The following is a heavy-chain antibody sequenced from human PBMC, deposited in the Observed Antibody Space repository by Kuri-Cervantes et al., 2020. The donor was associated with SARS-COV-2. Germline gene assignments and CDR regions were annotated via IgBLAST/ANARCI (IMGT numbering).Heavy chain of an antibody. CDR1: GYSISSGYY. CDR2: IYTSGST. Sequence: SETLSLTCAVSGYSISSGYYWGWIRQPAGKGLEWIGRIYTSGSTNYNPSLKSRVTMSVDTSKNQFSLKLSSVTAADTAVYYCARVWCSSTSCYYFDYWGQGTLVTVSS. V-gene: IGHV4-61*02. CDR3: ARVWCSSTSCYYFDY. D-gene: IGHD2-2*01. J-gene: IGHJ4*02.